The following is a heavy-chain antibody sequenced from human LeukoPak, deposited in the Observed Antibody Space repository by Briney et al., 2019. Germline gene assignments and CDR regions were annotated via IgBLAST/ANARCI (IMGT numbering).Heavy chain of an antibody. CDR1: GGSFSGYY. V-gene: IGHV4-34*01. Sequence: PSETLSLTCDVYGGSFSGYYWSWIRQPPGKGLEWIGSIYYSGSTYYNPSLKSRVTISVDTSKNQFSLKLSSVTAADTAVYYCARGMGYSSSWYYDYWGQGTLVTVSS. J-gene: IGHJ4*02. CDR2: IYYSGST. D-gene: IGHD6-13*01. CDR3: ARGMGYSSSWYYDY.